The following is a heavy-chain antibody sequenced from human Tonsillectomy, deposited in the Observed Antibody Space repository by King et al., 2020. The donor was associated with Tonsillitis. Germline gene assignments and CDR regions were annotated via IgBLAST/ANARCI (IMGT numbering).Heavy chain of an antibody. D-gene: IGHD5-18*01. J-gene: IGHJ4*02. V-gene: IGHV3-9*01. CDR3: AKDIQAYSFGSYFDY. CDR1: GFTFDEYA. CDR2: ISWNSGSI. Sequence: VQLVESGGGLVQPGRSLRLSCAASGFTFDEYAMHWVRQVPGKGLEWVSGISWNSGSIGYADSVKGRFIISRDNAKNSLYLQINSLRAEDTALYYCAKDIQAYSFGSYFDYWGQGTLVTVSS.